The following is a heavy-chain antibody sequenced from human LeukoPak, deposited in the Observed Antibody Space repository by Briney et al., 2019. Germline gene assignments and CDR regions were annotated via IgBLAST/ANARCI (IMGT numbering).Heavy chain of an antibody. J-gene: IGHJ4*02. Sequence: SETLSLTCTVSDGYINLGSYYWTWIRQPTGKGLEWIGRIDSSGSTNYNPSLKSRVTISVDTPKNQFSLKLSSVTAADTAVYYCARDPSDILPGYYIGYWGQGTLVTVSS. CDR2: IDSSGST. V-gene: IGHV4-61*02. CDR1: DGYINLGSYY. D-gene: IGHD3-9*01. CDR3: ARDPSDILPGYYIGY.